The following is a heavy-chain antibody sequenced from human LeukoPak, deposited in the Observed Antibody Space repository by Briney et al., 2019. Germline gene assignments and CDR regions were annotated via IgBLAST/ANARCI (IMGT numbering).Heavy chain of an antibody. Sequence: ASVKVSCKASGYTFTSYYMHWVRQAPGQGLEWMGIINPSGGSTSYAQKFQGRVTMTRDTSTSTVYMELSSLRSEDTAVYYCATPTVTPHAFDIWGQGTMVTVSS. D-gene: IGHD4-17*01. CDR3: ATPTVTPHAFDI. J-gene: IGHJ3*02. V-gene: IGHV1-46*01. CDR2: INPSGGST. CDR1: GYTFTSYY.